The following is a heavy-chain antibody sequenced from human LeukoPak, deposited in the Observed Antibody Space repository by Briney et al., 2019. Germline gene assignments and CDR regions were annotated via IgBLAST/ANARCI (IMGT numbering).Heavy chain of an antibody. CDR1: GFNVSSNY. V-gene: IGHV3-53*01. J-gene: IGHJ4*02. CDR3: ARDGREDTAMGGCDY. D-gene: IGHD5-18*01. CDR2: IYSGGST. Sequence: PGGSLRLSCAASGFNVSSNYMSWVRQAPGKGLEWVSSIYSGGSTYYADSVKRRFTISRDNSKNTLYLQMNSLRADDTAVYYCARDGREDTAMGGCDYWAREPWSPSPQ.